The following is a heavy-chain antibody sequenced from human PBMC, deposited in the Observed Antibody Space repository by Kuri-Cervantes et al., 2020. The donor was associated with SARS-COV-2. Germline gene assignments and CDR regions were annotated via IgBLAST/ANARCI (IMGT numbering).Heavy chain of an antibody. CDR2: LSFDGNNK. D-gene: IGHD3-3*01. CDR1: RFTFKSYA. J-gene: IGHJ6*03. CDR3: ARDGGYDFWSRRYYMDV. Sequence: LSLTCAASRFTFKSYAMHWVRQAPGKGLEWVAVLSFDGNNKYYADSVKGRFTISRDNSKNTLYLQMISLRAEDTAMYYCARDGGYDFWSRRYYMDVWGKGTTVTVSS. V-gene: IGHV3-30*04.